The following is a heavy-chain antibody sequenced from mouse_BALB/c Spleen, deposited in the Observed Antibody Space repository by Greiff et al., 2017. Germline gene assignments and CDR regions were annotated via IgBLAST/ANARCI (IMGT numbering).Heavy chain of an antibody. CDR3: ARYPYYDYVVFAY. CDR2: IYPGDGDT. CDR1: GYAFSSYW. D-gene: IGHD2-4*01. Sequence: QVQLQQSGAELVRPGSSVKISCKASGYAFSSYWMNWVKQRPGQGLAWIGQIYPGDGDTNYNGKFKGKATLTADKSSSTAYMQLSSLTSEDSAVYFCARYPYYDYVVFAYWGQGTLVTVSA. J-gene: IGHJ3*01. V-gene: IGHV1-80*01.